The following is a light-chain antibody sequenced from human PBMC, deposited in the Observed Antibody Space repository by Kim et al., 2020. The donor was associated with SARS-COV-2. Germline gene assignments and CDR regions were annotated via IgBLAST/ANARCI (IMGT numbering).Light chain of an antibody. CDR3: QQYDSTPRT. J-gene: IGKJ1*01. CDR1: QSVSSNY. V-gene: IGKV3-20*01. Sequence: SPGERAPLSCRASQSVSSNYLACYQQKPGQAPSLLIYGASSRATGIPDRFSGSGSGTDFTLTISRLEPEDFAVYYCQQYDSTPRTFGQGTKVDIK. CDR2: GAS.